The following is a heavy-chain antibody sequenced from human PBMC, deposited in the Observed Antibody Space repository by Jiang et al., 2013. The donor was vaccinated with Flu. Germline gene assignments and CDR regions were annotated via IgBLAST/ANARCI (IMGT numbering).Heavy chain of an antibody. V-gene: IGHV7-4-1*02. D-gene: IGHD2-8*01. CDR2: INTNTGNP. J-gene: IGHJ6*02. Sequence: SGSELKKPGASVKVSCKASGYTFTSYAMNWVRQAPGQGLEWMGWINTNTGNPTYAQGFTGRFVFSLDTSVSTAYLQISSLKAEDTAVYYCARDEQVSAVVTLNYYYYGMDVWGQGTTVTVSS. CDR3: ARDEQVSAVVTLNYYYYGMDV. CDR1: GYTFTSYA.